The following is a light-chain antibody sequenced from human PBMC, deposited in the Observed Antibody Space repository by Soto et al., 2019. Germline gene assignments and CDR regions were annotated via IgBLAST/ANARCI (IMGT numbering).Light chain of an antibody. J-gene: IGKJ1*01. CDR2: GAS. CDR1: QSVSSSY. V-gene: IGKV3-20*01. Sequence: EIVLTQSPGTLSLSPGERAILSCRASQSVSSSYLAWYQQKPGQAPRLLIYGASSRATGIPDRFSGSGSGTDFTLTISRLEPEDFAVYYCQQYGSSRTVGQGTKVEIK. CDR3: QQYGSSRT.